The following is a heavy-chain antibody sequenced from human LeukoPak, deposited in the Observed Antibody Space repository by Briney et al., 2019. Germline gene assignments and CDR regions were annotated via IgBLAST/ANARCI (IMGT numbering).Heavy chain of an antibody. CDR2: IYYSGST. Sequence: SETLSLTCTVSGGSISSYYWSWIRQPPGKGLEWIGYIYYSGSTNYNPSLKSRVTISVDTSKNQFSLKLSSVTAADTAVYHCARGGESMVRGVQYYFDYWGQGTLVTVSS. V-gene: IGHV4-59*01. J-gene: IGHJ4*02. D-gene: IGHD3-10*01. CDR3: ARGGESMVRGVQYYFDY. CDR1: GGSISSYY.